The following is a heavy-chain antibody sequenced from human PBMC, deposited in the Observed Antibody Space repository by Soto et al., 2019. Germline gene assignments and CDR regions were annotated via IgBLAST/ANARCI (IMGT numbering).Heavy chain of an antibody. Sequence: PSETLSLTCAVYGGSFSGYYWSWIRQPPGKGLEWIGEINHSGSTNYNPSLKSRVTISVDTSKNQFSLKLSSVTAADTAVYYCARRRVLRVVAATPYWSDPSGPGTVVTVST. D-gene: IGHD2-15*01. CDR3: ARRRVLRVVAATPYWSDP. V-gene: IGHV4-34*01. J-gene: IGHJ5*02. CDR2: INHSGST. CDR1: GGSFSGYY.